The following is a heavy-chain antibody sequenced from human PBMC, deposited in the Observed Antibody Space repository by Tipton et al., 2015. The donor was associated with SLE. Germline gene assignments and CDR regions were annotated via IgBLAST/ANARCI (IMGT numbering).Heavy chain of an antibody. D-gene: IGHD2-2*01. Sequence: SLRLSCAASGFTFSSYGMHWVRRAPGKGLEWVAGISFDGSYLYYADSVKGRFTISRDNSKNTLYLQMNSLRAEDTAVYYCARDGLVPAAFAYYYDMDVWGQGTPVTVSS. CDR3: ARDGLVPAAFAYYYDMDV. CDR1: GFTFSSYG. V-gene: IGHV3-30*03. CDR2: ISFDGSYL. J-gene: IGHJ6*02.